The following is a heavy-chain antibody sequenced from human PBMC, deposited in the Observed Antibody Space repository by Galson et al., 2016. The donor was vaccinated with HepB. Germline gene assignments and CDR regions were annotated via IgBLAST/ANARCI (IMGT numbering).Heavy chain of an antibody. Sequence: SLRLSCAASGFTFNTYAMSWVRQAPGKGLEWVSSISGSGDITYNADSVKGRFTISRDNPKHTVYLQMNSLRVEDTAVYYCARLRFSSSWYKDYWGQGTLVTVSS. CDR2: ISGSGDIT. V-gene: IGHV3-23*01. D-gene: IGHD6-13*01. CDR1: GFTFNTYA. J-gene: IGHJ4*02. CDR3: ARLRFSSSWYKDY.